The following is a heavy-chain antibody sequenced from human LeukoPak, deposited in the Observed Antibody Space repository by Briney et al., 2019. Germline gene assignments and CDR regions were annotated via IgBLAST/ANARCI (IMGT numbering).Heavy chain of an antibody. CDR2: VSYTGNT. J-gene: IGHJ4*02. Sequence: SETLSLTCTVSGGSTSSSSYYWTWIRQPPGTGLEWIGSVSYTGNTYYNPSNPSLKSRVTISVDTSKNQFSLKLSSVTAADTAVYYCARRSSSPTFDYWGQGTLVTVSS. CDR3: ARRSSSPTFDY. D-gene: IGHD6-13*01. CDR1: GGSTSSSSYY. V-gene: IGHV4-39*07.